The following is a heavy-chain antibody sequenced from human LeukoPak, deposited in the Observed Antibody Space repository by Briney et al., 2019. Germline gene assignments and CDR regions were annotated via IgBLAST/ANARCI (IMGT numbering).Heavy chain of an antibody. CDR2: IIPIFGTA. CDR1: GGTFSSYA. J-gene: IGHJ4*02. CDR3: ASHYDSSGYRFDY. D-gene: IGHD3-22*01. Sequence: GSSVKVSCKASGGTFSSYAISWVRQAPGQGLEWMGRIIPIFGTANYAQKFQGRVTITTDESTSTAYMELSSLRSEDTAVYYCASHYDSSGYRFDYWSQGTLVTVSS. V-gene: IGHV1-69*05.